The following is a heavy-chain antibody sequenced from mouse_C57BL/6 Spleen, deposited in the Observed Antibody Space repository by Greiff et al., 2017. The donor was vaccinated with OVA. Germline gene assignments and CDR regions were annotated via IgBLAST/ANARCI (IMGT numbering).Heavy chain of an antibody. J-gene: IGHJ3*01. Sequence: EVNVVESGGGLVQPKGSLKLSCAASGFSFNTYAMNWVRQAPGKGLEWVARIRSKSNNYATYYADSVKDRFTISRDDSESMLYLQMNNLKTEDTAMYYCVRHVGFAYWGQGTLVTVSA. CDR2: IRSKSNNYAT. V-gene: IGHV10-1*01. CDR1: GFSFNTYA. CDR3: VRHVGFAY.